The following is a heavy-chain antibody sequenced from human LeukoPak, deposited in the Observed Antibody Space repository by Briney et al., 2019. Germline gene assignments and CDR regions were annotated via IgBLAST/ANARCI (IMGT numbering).Heavy chain of an antibody. D-gene: IGHD6-19*01. J-gene: IGHJ2*01. CDR1: GYXFTDYY. CDR3: ARYSSGWYFDL. Sequence: ASVKVSCKASGYXFTDYYIHWVRQAPGQGLEWMGWINPNSGGTNYAQKFQGRVTMTRDTSISTAYMELTRLRSDDTAGYYCARYSSGWYFDLWGRGTLVTVPS. V-gene: IGHV1-2*02. CDR2: INPNSGGT.